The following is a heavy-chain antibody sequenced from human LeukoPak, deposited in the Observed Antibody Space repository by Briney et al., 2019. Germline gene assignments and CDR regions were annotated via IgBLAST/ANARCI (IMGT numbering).Heavy chain of an antibody. J-gene: IGHJ2*01. CDR2: IYYSGST. CDR3: ARDYYDSSGPNWYFDL. D-gene: IGHD3-22*01. Sequence: SETLSLTCAVSGGSISSGGYSWSWIRQPPGKGLEWIGYIYYSGSTYYNPSLKSRVTISVDTSKNQFSLKLSSVTAADTAVYYCARDYYDSSGPNWYFDLWGRGTLVTVSS. CDR1: GGSISSGGYS. V-gene: IGHV4-30-4*07.